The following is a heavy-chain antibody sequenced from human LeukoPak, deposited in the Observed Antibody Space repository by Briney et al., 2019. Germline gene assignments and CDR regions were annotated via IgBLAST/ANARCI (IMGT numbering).Heavy chain of an antibody. J-gene: IGHJ4*02. V-gene: IGHV3-11*05. CDR3: AKDGAEVAGSFDY. CDR1: GFTFSDYY. D-gene: IGHD6-19*01. CDR2: ISSSSSYT. Sequence: PGGSLRLSCAASGFTFSDYYMSWIRQAPGKGLEWVSYISSSSSYTYYADSVKGRFTISRDNSKNTLYLQVNSLRAEDTAVYYCAKDGAEVAGSFDYWGRGTLVTVSS.